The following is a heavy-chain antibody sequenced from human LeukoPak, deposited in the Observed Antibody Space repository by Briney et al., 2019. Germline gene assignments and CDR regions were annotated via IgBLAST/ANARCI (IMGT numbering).Heavy chain of an antibody. CDR2: ISSRSSTI. J-gene: IGHJ4*02. CDR3: VAGSGWRFDY. Sequence: GGSLRLSCAASGFTFSSYSMNWVRQAPGKGLEWVSYISSRSSTIYYADSVKGRFTISRDNATNSLYVQMNSLRVEDTAVYYCVAGSGWRFDYWGQGTLVTVSS. CDR1: GFTFSSYS. D-gene: IGHD6-19*01. V-gene: IGHV3-48*04.